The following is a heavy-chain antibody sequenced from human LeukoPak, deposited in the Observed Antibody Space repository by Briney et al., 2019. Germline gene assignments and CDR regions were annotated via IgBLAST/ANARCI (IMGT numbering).Heavy chain of an antibody. CDR1: GYSFTSYW. CDR2: IYPGDSDT. J-gene: IGHJ6*03. CDR3: ARHTRQWLETTNYYYYMDV. D-gene: IGHD6-19*01. V-gene: IGHV5-51*01. Sequence: GESLKISCKGSGYSFTSYWIGWVRQMPGKGLEWMGIIYPGDSDTRYSPSFQGQVTISADKSISTAYLQWSSLKASDTAMYYCARHTRQWLETTNYYYYMDVWGKGTTVTISS.